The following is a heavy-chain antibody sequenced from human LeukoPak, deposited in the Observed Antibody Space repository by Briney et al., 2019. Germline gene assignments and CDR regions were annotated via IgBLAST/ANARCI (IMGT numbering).Heavy chain of an antibody. CDR3: ARGTWVGAITMDY. CDR1: GYTFTSYY. Sequence: ASVKVSCKASGYTFTSYYMHWVRQAPGQGLEWMGIINPSGGSTRYAQKFQGRVTMTRDTSISTAYMELSRLRSDDTAVYYCARGTWVGAITMDYWGQGTLVTVSS. CDR2: INPSGGST. V-gene: IGHV1-46*01. J-gene: IGHJ4*02. D-gene: IGHD1-26*01.